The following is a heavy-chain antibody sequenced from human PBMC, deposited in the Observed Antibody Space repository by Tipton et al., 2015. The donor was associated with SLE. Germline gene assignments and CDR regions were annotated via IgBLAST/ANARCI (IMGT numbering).Heavy chain of an antibody. D-gene: IGHD3/OR15-3a*01. J-gene: IGHJ5*02. V-gene: IGHV4-39*07. CDR1: GGSISSSDYY. CDR3: ARQRGYNYGLYNWFDP. Sequence: TLSLTCTISGGSISSSDYYWGWIRQPPGKGREWIGSMYYRGGTSYNPSLESRVTMSLDTSKNQCSLKLNSVTAADTAVYYCARQRGYNYGLYNWFDPWGQGTLVTVSS. CDR2: MYYRGGT.